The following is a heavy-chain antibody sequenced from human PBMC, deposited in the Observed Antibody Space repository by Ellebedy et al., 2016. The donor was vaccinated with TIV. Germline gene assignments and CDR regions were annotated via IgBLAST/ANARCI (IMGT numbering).Heavy chain of an antibody. J-gene: IGHJ4*02. CDR3: GRGYSFGSGSAGY. V-gene: IGHV3-74*01. Sequence: DSVKGRITISRDNAENALHLQLNSLRAEDTAVYYCGRGYSFGSGSAGYWGQGTQVTVSS. D-gene: IGHD5-12*01.